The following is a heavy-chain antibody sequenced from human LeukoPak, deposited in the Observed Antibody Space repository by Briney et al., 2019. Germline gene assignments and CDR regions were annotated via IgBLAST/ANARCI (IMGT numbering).Heavy chain of an antibody. Sequence: ASVKVSCKASGYTFTSYDINWVRQATGQGLEWMGWMNPNSGNTGYAQKFQGRVTMTRNTSISTAYMELSSLRAEDTAVYYCAKAIDYYDSSAPGYWGQGTLVTVSS. CDR2: MNPNSGNT. J-gene: IGHJ4*02. D-gene: IGHD3-22*01. CDR3: AKAIDYYDSSAPGY. CDR1: GYTFTSYD. V-gene: IGHV1-8*01.